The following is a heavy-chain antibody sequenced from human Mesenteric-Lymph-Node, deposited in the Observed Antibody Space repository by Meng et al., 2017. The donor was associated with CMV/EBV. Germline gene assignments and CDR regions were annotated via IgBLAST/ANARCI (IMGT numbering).Heavy chain of an antibody. V-gene: IGHV3-21*01. D-gene: IGHD6-19*01. CDR2: ITSSNYI. J-gene: IGHJ5*02. CDR3: ASGWLVNWFDP. Sequence: GESLKISCAASGFTFSSYSMNWVRQAPGKGLEWVSSITSSNYIYYADSVKGRFTISRDNAKNTLYLQMNSLRAEDTAVYYCASGWLVNWFDPWGQGTLVTVSS. CDR1: GFTFSSYS.